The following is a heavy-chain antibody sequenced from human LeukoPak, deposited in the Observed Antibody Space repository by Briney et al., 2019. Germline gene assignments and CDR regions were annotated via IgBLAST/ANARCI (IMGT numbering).Heavy chain of an antibody. CDR1: GFTFSSYR. CDR2: ISSSSSTI. D-gene: IGHD3-16*02. J-gene: IGHJ4*02. Sequence: GGSLRLSCAASGFTFSSYRMNWVRQAPGKGLEWVSYISSSSSTIYYADSVEGRFTISRDNAKNSLYLQMNSLRAEDTAVYYCARPSLGELSFHYFDYWGQGTLVTVSS. CDR3: ARPSLGELSFHYFDY. V-gene: IGHV3-48*01.